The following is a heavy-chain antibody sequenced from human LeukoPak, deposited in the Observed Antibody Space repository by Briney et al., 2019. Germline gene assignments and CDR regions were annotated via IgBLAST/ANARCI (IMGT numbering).Heavy chain of an antibody. Sequence: SETLSLTCTVSGGSISSYYWSWIRQPPGKGLEWIGYIYYSGSTNYNPSLKSRVTISVDTSKNQFSLKLSSVTAADTAVYYCARDHEQWLGSFDYWGQGTLVTVSS. J-gene: IGHJ4*02. CDR3: ARDHEQWLGSFDY. V-gene: IGHV4-59*12. CDR1: GGSISSYY. CDR2: IYYSGST. D-gene: IGHD6-19*01.